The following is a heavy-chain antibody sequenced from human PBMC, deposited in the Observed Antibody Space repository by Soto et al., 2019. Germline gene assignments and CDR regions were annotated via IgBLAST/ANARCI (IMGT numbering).Heavy chain of an antibody. CDR3: ASETHPPRFLEWLLSGMDV. CDR1: GYTFTSYG. J-gene: IGHJ6*02. CDR2: ISAYNGNT. Sequence: ASVKVSCKASGYTFTSYGISWVRQAPGQGLEWMGWISAYNGNTNYAQKLQGRVTMTTDTSTSTAYMELSSLRSEDTAVYYCASETHPPRFLEWLLSGMDVWGQGTTVTVSS. V-gene: IGHV1-18*04. D-gene: IGHD3-3*01.